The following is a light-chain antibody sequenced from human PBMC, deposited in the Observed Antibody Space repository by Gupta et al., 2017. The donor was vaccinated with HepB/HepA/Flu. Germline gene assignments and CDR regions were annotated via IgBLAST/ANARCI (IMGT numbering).Light chain of an antibody. Sequence: QSVLTPPPSASGTPGQRVTISCSGSSSNIGTNYVYWYQQLPGTAPKVLIYRNNQRPSGVPDRFSGSKTGTSASLAISGLRSEDEADYYCAAWDDSLSGPVFGGGTQLTVL. J-gene: IGLJ7*01. CDR1: SSNIGTNY. V-gene: IGLV1-47*01. CDR3: AAWDDSLSGPV. CDR2: RNN.